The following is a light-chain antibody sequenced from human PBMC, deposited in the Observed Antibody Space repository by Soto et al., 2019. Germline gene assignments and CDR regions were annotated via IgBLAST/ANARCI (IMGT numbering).Light chain of an antibody. CDR3: CSYAGGTTWV. Sequence: QSALTQPRSVSGPPGQSVSISCSGTSSDVGTYNYVSWYQQHPGKAPKLMIYDVSKRPSGVPDRFSGSKSGNTASLTISGLQAEDEADYYCCSYAGGTTWVFGGGTKLTVL. CDR2: DVS. J-gene: IGLJ3*02. V-gene: IGLV2-11*01. CDR1: SSDVGTYNY.